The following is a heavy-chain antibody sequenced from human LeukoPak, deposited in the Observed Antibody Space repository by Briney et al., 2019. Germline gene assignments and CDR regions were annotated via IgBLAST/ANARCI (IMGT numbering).Heavy chain of an antibody. CDR3: TSGWQLIDF. Sequence: GGSLRLSCAASGFTFSSYGMHWVRQAPGKGLEWVAVISYDGSNKYYADSVKGRFTISRDNSKNTLYLQMNSLKTEDTAVYYCTSGWQLIDFWGQGTLVTVSS. D-gene: IGHD6-13*01. CDR1: GFTFSSYG. J-gene: IGHJ4*02. V-gene: IGHV3-30*03. CDR2: ISYDGSNK.